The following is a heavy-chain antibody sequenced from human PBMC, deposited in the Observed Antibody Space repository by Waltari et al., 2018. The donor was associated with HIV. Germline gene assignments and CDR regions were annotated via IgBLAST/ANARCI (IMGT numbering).Heavy chain of an antibody. D-gene: IGHD2-21*02. CDR2: IIPSFGTA. V-gene: IGHV1-69*12. J-gene: IGHJ5*02. Sequence: QVQLVQSGAEVKKPGSSVKVSCKASGGTFSSYAISWVRQAPGQGLEWMGWIIPSFGTANDAQKVQGRVTITADESTSTAYMELSSLRSEDTAVYYCARAIYGGNSVYNWFDPWGQGTLVTVSS. CDR3: ARAIYGGNSVYNWFDP. CDR1: GGTFSSYA.